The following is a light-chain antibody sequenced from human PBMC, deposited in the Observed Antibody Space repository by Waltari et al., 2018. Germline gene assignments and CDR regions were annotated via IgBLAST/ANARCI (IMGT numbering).Light chain of an antibody. J-gene: IGKJ1*01. CDR2: DAS. V-gene: IGKV3-11*01. Sequence: ETVLTQSPGTLALSPGERATLSCRASQSIGSSLAWYQHIPGQAPRLLFYDASNRATGIPARFSCSGSGTDCTLTISSLEPEDFAVYYCQQRINWPRTFGQGTKVEIK. CDR1: QSIGSS. CDR3: QQRINWPRT.